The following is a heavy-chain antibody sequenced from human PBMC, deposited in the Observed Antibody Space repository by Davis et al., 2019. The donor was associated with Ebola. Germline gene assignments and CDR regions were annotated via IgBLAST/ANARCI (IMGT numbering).Heavy chain of an antibody. CDR3: ARMFCSSGNCYPDY. Sequence: PGGSLRLSCTVSGGSISSYYWSWIRQPPGKGLEWIGYIYYSGSTNYNPSLKSRVTMSVDTSKNQFSLKLSSVTAADTAVYYCARMFCSSGNCYPDYWGQGTLVTVSS. CDR2: IYYSGST. D-gene: IGHD2-15*01. J-gene: IGHJ4*02. CDR1: GGSISSYY. V-gene: IGHV4-59*12.